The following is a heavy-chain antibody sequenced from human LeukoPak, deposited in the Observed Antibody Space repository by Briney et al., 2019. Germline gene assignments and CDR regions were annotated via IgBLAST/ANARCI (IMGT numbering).Heavy chain of an antibody. J-gene: IGHJ6*02. Sequence: SETLSLTCAVYGGSFSGYYWSWIRQPPGKGLEWIGEINHSGSTNYNPSLKSRVTISVDTSKNQFSLKLSSVTAADTAVYYCARGSIAARRRYYYYYYGMDVWGQGTTVTVSS. V-gene: IGHV4-34*01. CDR3: ARGSIAARRRYYYYYYGMDV. CDR2: INHSGST. D-gene: IGHD6-6*01. CDR1: GGSFSGYY.